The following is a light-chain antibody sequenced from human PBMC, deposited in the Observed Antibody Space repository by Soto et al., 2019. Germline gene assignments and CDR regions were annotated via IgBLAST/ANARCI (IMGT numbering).Light chain of an antibody. J-gene: IGLJ2*01. CDR1: SSNIGNNY. CDR3: ATWDGSLPGEV. Sequence: QSALTQSPSVSAAPGQTVTISCSGSSSNIGNNYVSWYQQLPGTAPKLLIYDNNKRPSGIPDRFSGSKSGTSGTLDITGLQTGDEADYYCATWDGSLPGEVFGGGTKLTVL. CDR2: DNN. V-gene: IGLV1-51*01.